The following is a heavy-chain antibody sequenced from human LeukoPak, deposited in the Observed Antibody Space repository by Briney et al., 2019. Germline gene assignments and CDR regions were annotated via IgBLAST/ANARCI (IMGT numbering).Heavy chain of an antibody. D-gene: IGHD2-2*01. CDR2: IIPILGIA. Sequence: ASVKVSCKASGGTFSSYAISWVRQAPGQGLEWMGRIIPILGIANYAQKFQGRVTITADKSTSTAYMELSSLRSEDTAVYYCARAVGYCSSTSCYGDNYFDYWGQGTLVTVSS. V-gene: IGHV1-69*04. J-gene: IGHJ4*02. CDR3: ARAVGYCSSTSCYGDNYFDY. CDR1: GGTFSSYA.